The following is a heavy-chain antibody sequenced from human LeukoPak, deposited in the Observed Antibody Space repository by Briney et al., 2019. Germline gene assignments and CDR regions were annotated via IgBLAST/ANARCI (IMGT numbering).Heavy chain of an antibody. V-gene: IGHV4-34*01. CDR1: GGSFSGYY. D-gene: IGHD1-26*01. Sequence: SETLSLTCAVYGGSFSGYYWGWIRQPPGKGLEWIGEINHSGSTNYNPSLKSRVTISVDTSKNQFSLKLSSVTAADTAVYYCARRPRSGSYYYYYYMDVWGKGTTVTISS. CDR3: ARRPRSGSYYYYYYMDV. CDR2: INHSGST. J-gene: IGHJ6*03.